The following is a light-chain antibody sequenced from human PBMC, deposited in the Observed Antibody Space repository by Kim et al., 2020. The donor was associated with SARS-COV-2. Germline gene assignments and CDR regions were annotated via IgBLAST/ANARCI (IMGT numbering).Light chain of an antibody. J-gene: IGLJ2*01. CDR3: NSQDSSDYVV. V-gene: IGLV3-19*01. CDR1: GVSNYC. CDR2: DKN. Sequence: LGKTASKACRGDGVSNYCATWYQQKPGQAPIVVIYDKNNRPSGIPDRFSGSSSGNTASLTISGTQAGDEADYYCNSQDSSDYVVFGGGTQLTVL.